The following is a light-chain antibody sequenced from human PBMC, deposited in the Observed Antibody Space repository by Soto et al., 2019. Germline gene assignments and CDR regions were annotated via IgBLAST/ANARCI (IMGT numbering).Light chain of an antibody. V-gene: IGKV2D-29*02. CDR1: QSLLHLAGENF. J-gene: IGKJ5*01. CDR3: MQSKQLPPT. Sequence: VMTQSPLSLSVAPGQPASISCKSSQSLLHLAGENFLVWYHQKPGQSPQLLIYEVSTRESGVPDRFSGSGSGTEFTLEISRVETDDVGIYYCMQSKQLPPTFGQGTRLEIK. CDR2: EVS.